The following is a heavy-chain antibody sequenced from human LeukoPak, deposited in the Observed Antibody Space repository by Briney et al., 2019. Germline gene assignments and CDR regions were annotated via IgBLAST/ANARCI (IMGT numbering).Heavy chain of an antibody. CDR1: GYTFTGYY. CDR3: ARDQYYDSKGWFDP. Sequence: ASVKVSCKASGYTFTGYYMHWVRQAPGQGLEWMGGFDPEDGETIYAQKFQGRVTMTEDTSTDTAYMELRSLRSDDTAVYYCARDQYYDSKGWFDPWGQGTLVTVSS. J-gene: IGHJ5*02. V-gene: IGHV1-24*01. CDR2: FDPEDGET. D-gene: IGHD3-22*01.